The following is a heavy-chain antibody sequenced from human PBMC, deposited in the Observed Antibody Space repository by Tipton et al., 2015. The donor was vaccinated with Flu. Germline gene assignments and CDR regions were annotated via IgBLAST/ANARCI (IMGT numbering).Heavy chain of an antibody. D-gene: IGHD3-22*01. CDR2: VYASGIT. V-gene: IGHV4-4*07. CDR1: GGSTNGYF. J-gene: IGHJ3*02. Sequence: TLSLTCTVSGGSTNGYFWTWIRQPAGKGLEWIGRVYASGITNCNPSLKSRVTMSVDTSKKQISLKLSSVTAADTAVYFCARETGSSGYWSTNPYRHSFDIWGRGTMVTVSA. CDR3: ARETGSSGYWSTNPYRHSFDI.